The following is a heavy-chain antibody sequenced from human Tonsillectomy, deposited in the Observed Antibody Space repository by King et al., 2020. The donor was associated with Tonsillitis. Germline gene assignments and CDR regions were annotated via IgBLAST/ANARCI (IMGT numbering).Heavy chain of an antibody. CDR3: ARGSRGGWSPFDY. V-gene: IGHV4-59*01. J-gene: IGHJ4*02. CDR1: GGSISGSY. CDR2: IYDDGGT. Sequence: QLQESGPGLVKTSETLSLTCTVSGGSISGSYWSWIRQSPGKGLEWIGYIYDDGGTNYNPSLKSRLVISVDTSKNQFSLNLNSVTAADTAVYFCARGSRGGWSPFDYWGQGTLVIVSS. D-gene: IGHD6-19*01.